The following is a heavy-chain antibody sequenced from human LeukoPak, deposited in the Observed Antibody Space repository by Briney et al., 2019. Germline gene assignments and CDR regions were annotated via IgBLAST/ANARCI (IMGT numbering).Heavy chain of an antibody. CDR2: MSRSSSSYI. V-gene: IGHV3-21*06. CDR3: ARVGSNWSNDY. CDR1: GFTCSSYS. Sequence: GGSLRLSCAASGFTCSSYSMNWVRQAPGKGLEWVSSMSRSSSSYIHYADSVKGRFTIARDNAKNSLYLQMNSLRAEDTAVYYCARVGSNWSNDYWGQGTLVTVSS. D-gene: IGHD6-13*01. J-gene: IGHJ4*02.